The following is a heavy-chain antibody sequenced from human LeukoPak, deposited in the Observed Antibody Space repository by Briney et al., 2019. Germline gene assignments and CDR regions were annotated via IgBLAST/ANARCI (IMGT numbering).Heavy chain of an antibody. CDR1: GFAFDDFG. CDR2: ITGKTHNV. CDR3: AKEALGVAGGVFDP. V-gene: IGHV3-9*01. J-gene: IGHJ5*02. D-gene: IGHD6-19*01. Sequence: GGSLRLSCVASGFAFDDFGMHWVRRAPGKGLEWVSGITGKTHNVDYADSVKGRFTISRDNAKNSLYLHMTRLTIVDTALYYCAKEALGVAGGVFDPWGQGTLVTVSA.